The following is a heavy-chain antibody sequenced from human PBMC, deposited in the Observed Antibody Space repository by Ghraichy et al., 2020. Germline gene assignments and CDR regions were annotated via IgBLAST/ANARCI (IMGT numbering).Heavy chain of an antibody. CDR3: ARQLLGGAWKAFDC. V-gene: IGHV4-59*08. D-gene: IGHD1-26*01. Sequence: TLSLTCNVSGGSISGYYWSWIRQPPGKGLEWIGYIYYSGSTNYNTSLNSRVTISLDTSKNQLSLNLSSVTAADTAVYYCARQLLGGAWKAFDCWGQGTLVTVSS. CDR2: IYYSGST. CDR1: GGSISGYY. J-gene: IGHJ4*02.